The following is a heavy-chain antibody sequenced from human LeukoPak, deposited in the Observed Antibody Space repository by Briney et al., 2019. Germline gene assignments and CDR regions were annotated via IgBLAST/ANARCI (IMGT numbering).Heavy chain of an antibody. CDR3: AREQYIAAAGTDYYYGMDV. V-gene: IGHV3-53*04. J-gene: IGHJ6*02. CDR1: GITFRNYA. CDR2: IYCGGST. Sequence: PGGSLRLSCAASGITFRNYAVTWVRQAPGKGLEWVSVIYCGGSTYYADSVKGRFTISRHNSKNTLYLQMNSLRAEDTAVYYCAREQYIAAAGTDYYYGMDVWGQGTTVTVSS. D-gene: IGHD6-13*01.